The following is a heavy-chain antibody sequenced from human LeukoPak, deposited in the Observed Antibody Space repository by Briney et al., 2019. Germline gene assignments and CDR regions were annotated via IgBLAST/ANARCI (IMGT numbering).Heavy chain of an antibody. D-gene: IGHD3-22*01. V-gene: IGHV3-11*01. J-gene: IGHJ4*02. CDR2: ISSSGSTI. CDR3: AREIPHHDDRSGYYHPAFDY. Sequence: PGGSLRLSCAVSGFTFSDYYMSWIRQAPGKGLEWLSYISSSGSTIYYADSVKGRFTISRDNAKNSLYLQMNSLRAEDTAVYYCAREIPHHDDRSGYYHPAFDYWGQGTLVTVSS. CDR1: GFTFSDYY.